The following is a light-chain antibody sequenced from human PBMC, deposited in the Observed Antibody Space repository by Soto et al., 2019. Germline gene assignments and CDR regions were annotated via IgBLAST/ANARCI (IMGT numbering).Light chain of an antibody. CDR1: SSNIESNT. Sequence: QSVLTQPPSASGTPGQRVTISCSGSSSNIESNTVNWYQQLQGTAPKLLIHSQSQRPSGVPDRFSGSKSGTSASLAISGLQPEDEADYYCATWDDSLNAVVFGGGTKLTVL. V-gene: IGLV1-44*01. CDR3: ATWDDSLNAVV. CDR2: SQS. J-gene: IGLJ2*01.